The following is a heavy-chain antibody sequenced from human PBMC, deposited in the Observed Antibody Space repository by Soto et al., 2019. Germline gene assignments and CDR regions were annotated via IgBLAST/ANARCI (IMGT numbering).Heavy chain of an antibody. V-gene: IGHV3-11*01. J-gene: IGHJ6*02. CDR3: ARDLKGVVNHIHYNHYGLDV. CDR1: GFIFNDYY. Sequence: QEQLVESGGGLVKPGGSLRLSCAASGFIFNDYYMSWIRQAPGKGLEWVAYISSGASTISYADSVKGRFTISRDNTKNLLYLQMNSLRAEDTAVYYCARDLKGVVNHIHYNHYGLDVWGQGTTVTVSS. D-gene: IGHD3-3*01. CDR2: ISSGASTI.